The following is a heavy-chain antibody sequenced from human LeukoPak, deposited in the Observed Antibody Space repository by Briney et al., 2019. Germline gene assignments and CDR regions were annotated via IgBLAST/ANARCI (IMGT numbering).Heavy chain of an antibody. D-gene: IGHD3-22*01. CDR3: ARGATYYYDSSGYYFDY. CDR2: MNPNSGNT. Sequence: GASVKVSCKASGYTFTSYDINWVRQATGQGLEWMGWMNPNSGNTNYAQKLQGRVTMTTDTSTSTAYMELRSLRSDDTAVYYCARGATYYYDSSGYYFDYWGQGTLVTVSS. CDR1: GYTFTSYD. V-gene: IGHV1-8*01. J-gene: IGHJ4*02.